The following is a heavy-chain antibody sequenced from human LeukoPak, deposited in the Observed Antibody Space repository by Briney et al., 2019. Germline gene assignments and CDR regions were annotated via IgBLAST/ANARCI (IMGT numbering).Heavy chain of an antibody. J-gene: IGHJ6*02. CDR2: IIPIFGTA. CDR3: ATTIPGIAVADPYYYYYGMDV. V-gene: IGHV1-69*06. D-gene: IGHD6-19*01. CDR1: GGTFSSYA. Sequence: SVKVSCKASGGTFSSYAISWVRQAPGQGLEWMGGIIPIFGTANYAQKFQGRVTMTEDTSTDTAYMELSSLRSEDTAVYYCATTIPGIAVADPYYYYYGMDVWGQGTTVTVSS.